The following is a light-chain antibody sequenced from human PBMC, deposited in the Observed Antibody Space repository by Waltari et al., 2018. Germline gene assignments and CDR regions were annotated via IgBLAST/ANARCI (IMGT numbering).Light chain of an antibody. V-gene: IGKV1-33*01. CDR1: QDISIY. J-gene: IGKJ1*01. CDR3: QQYKDLPRT. CDR2: DAS. Sequence: DIQMTQSPSSMSTSVGDRVSITCQASQDISIYLSWYQQKPGKAPKVLIYDASNLETGVPSRFTGSRSGTDFTFTISSLQPEDIATYYCQQYKDLPRTFGQGTKVEI.